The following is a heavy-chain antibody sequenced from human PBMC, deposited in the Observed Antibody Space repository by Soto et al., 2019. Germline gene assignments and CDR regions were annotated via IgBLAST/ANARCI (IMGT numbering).Heavy chain of an antibody. CDR3: ARPPSPGCINAVCYPLDY. J-gene: IGHJ4*02. D-gene: IGHD2-8*01. V-gene: IGHV1-46*01. CDR1: GYTFTSYY. Sequence: QVQLVQSGAEVKKPGASVKISCKASGYTFTSYYMHWVRQAPGQGLEWMGIINPSGGSTNYAQKLPGRVAMTRDTSTRTVYMELNSLRSEDTAVYYCARPPSPGCINAVCYPLDYWGQGTLVTVSS. CDR2: INPSGGST.